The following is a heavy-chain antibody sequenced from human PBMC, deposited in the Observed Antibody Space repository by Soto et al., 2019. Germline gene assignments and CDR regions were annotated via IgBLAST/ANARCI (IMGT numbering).Heavy chain of an antibody. CDR2: INHSGST. CDR3: ARGLGITMIVVADDAFDI. D-gene: IGHD3-22*01. CDR1: GGSFSGYY. Sequence: SETLSLTCAVYGGSFSGYYWSWIRQPPGKGLEWIGEINHSGSTNYNPSLKSRVTISVDTSKNQFSLKLSSVTGADTAVYYCARGLGITMIVVADDAFDIWRQRTMVTVTS. J-gene: IGHJ3*02. V-gene: IGHV4-34*01.